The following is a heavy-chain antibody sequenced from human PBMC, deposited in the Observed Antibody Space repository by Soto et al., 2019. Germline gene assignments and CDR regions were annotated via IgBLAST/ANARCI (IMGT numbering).Heavy chain of an antibody. J-gene: IGHJ1*01. Sequence: QIQLVQSGAEVKKPGASVKVSCKASGDTFFDYGFSWVRQAPGQGLEWMGWVSPKSGNTDYARKVQSRVTMTTDTSTRTADMERRGLRSADTDVYYCARGRTVSSSGPLLVWGQGTLVSVSS. CDR3: ARGRTVSSSGPLLV. CDR1: GDTFFDYG. V-gene: IGHV1-18*01. D-gene: IGHD1-1*01. CDR2: VSPKSGNT.